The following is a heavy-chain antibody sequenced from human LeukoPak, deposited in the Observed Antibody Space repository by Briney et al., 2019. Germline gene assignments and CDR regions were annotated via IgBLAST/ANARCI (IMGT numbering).Heavy chain of an antibody. D-gene: IGHD5-12*01. Sequence: GGSLRLSCAASGFTFDDYAMHLVRQAPGKGLEWVSGISWNSGSIGYADSVKGRFTISRDNAKNSLYLQMNSLRAEDTALYYCAKDMRSGYEPNFDYWGQGTLVTVSS. J-gene: IGHJ4*02. CDR1: GFTFDDYA. CDR2: ISWNSGSI. CDR3: AKDMRSGYEPNFDY. V-gene: IGHV3-9*01.